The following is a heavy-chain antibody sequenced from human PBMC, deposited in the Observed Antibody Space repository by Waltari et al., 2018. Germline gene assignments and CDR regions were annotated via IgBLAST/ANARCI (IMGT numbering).Heavy chain of an antibody. CDR1: GGSISSSSYY. CDR3: ARGETAAAYNWFDP. V-gene: IGHV4-39*01. J-gene: IGHJ5*02. CDR2: IYYSGRP. Sequence: QLQLQESGPGLVKPSETLSLTCTVSGGSISSSSYYWGWIRQPPGKGLEWIGSIYYSGRPYYHPSLKSRVTISVDTSKNQFSLKLSSVTAADTAVYYCARGETAAAYNWFDPWGQGTLVTVSS. D-gene: IGHD6-13*01.